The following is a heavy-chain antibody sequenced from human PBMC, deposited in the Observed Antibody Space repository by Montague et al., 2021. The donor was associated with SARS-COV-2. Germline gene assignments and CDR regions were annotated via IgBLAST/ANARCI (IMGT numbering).Heavy chain of an antibody. CDR1: GDSVSSNSAA. D-gene: IGHD5-12*01. Sequence: CANSGDSVSSNSAAWNWIRQSPSRGLEWLGRTYYRSKWYNDYAVSVKSRITINPDTSKNQFSLQLNSVTPEDTAVYYCARQPLGYDFVYYYYGMDVWGQGTAVTVSS. J-gene: IGHJ6*02. V-gene: IGHV6-1*01. CDR3: ARQPLGYDFVYYYYGMDV. CDR2: TYYRSKWYN.